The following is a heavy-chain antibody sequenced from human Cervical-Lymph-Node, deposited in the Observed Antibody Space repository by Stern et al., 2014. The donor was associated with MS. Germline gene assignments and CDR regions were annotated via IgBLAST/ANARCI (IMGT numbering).Heavy chain of an antibody. CDR2: IIPIFGTA. V-gene: IGHV1-69*01. CDR3: ARGSSLGPHWFDP. J-gene: IGHJ5*02. CDR1: GGTFSSYA. Sequence: QVQLGQSGAEVKKPGSSEKVSCEASGGTFSSYAISWVRQAPGQWLEWMGGIIPIFGTANYAQKFQGRVTITADESTSTAYMELSSLRSEDTAVYYCARGSSLGPHWFDPWGQGTLVTVSS. D-gene: IGHD2-15*01.